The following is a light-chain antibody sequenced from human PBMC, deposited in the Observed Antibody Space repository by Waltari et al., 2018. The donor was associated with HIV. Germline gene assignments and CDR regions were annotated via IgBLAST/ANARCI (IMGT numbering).Light chain of an antibody. CDR1: QNIYKW. V-gene: IGKV1-5*03. CDR3: QQYNGYPWT. Sequence: DIQMTQSPSTLSASVGASVTITCRASQNIYKWLAWFQQKPGKAPKLLIYRASGLETGVPSRFSGSGSGTQFTLTITSLLPDDSATYFCQQYNGYPWTFGQGTKVEIK. CDR2: RAS. J-gene: IGKJ1*01.